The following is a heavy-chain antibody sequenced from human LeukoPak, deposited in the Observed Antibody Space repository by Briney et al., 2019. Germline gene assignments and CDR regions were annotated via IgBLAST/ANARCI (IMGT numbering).Heavy chain of an antibody. CDR2: MNPNSANT. Sequence: GASVQVSCKASGYTFTTYDINWVRQATGQGLEWMGRMNPNSANTAFAQKFHGRVTLTRNTSIGTAYMELTNLTSEDTAIYYCARGPPFWSGYGGFDFWSQGTLVTVSS. D-gene: IGHD3-3*01. V-gene: IGHV1-8*01. CDR3: ARGPPFWSGYGGFDF. CDR1: GYTFTTYD. J-gene: IGHJ4*02.